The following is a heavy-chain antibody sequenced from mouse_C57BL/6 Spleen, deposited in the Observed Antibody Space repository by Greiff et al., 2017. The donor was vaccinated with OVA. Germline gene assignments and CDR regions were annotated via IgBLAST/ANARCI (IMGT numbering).Heavy chain of an antibody. Sequence: VKLQESGAELARPGASVKLSCKASGYTFTSYGISWVKQRTGQGLEWIGEIYPRSGNTYYNEKFKGKATLTADKSSSTAYMELRSLTSEDSAVYFCARGDYESYWYFDVWGTGTTVTVSS. D-gene: IGHD2-4*01. CDR2: IYPRSGNT. V-gene: IGHV1-81*01. CDR1: GYTFTSYG. CDR3: ARGDYESYWYFDV. J-gene: IGHJ1*03.